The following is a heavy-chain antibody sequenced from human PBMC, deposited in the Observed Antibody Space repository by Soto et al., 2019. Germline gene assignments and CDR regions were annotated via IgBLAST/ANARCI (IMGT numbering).Heavy chain of an antibody. D-gene: IGHD3-10*01. V-gene: IGHV1-46*01. CDR2: INPNGGGT. J-gene: IGHJ4*02. CDR3: ARHSSESATSYSFDY. Sequence: XSVKVSCKASGSQFINHYIHWVRQSPGVGLEWMGIINPNGGGTDYAQKFQGRVTMTTDTYASTVHMELSSLRSEDTAVYFCARHSSESATSYSFDYWGQGTLVTVSS. CDR1: GSQFINHY.